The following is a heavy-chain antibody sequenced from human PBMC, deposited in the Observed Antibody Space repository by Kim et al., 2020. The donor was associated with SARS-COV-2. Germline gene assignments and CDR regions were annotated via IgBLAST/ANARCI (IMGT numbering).Heavy chain of an antibody. V-gene: IGHV5-51*01. Sequence: SPTFQGQVTISADKTISTAYLHWSSLKASDTAMYYCARQEATTLDSLDYWGQGTLVTVSS. D-gene: IGHD1-1*01. CDR3: ARQEATTLDSLDY. J-gene: IGHJ4*02.